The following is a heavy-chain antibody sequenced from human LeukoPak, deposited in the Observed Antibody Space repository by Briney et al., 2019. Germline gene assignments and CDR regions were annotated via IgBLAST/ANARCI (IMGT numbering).Heavy chain of an antibody. CDR2: INSNSGDT. CDR1: GYTFTDYY. D-gene: IGHD6-19*01. Sequence: GPSVQLSCKASGYTFTDYYLHWVRQAPGQGLEWMGWINSNSGDTHYAQKFQGRVTMTRDTSISTAYMELSRLTSDDTALYYCARVVAVPGDDYWGEGTLVTVSS. J-gene: IGHJ4*02. CDR3: ARVVAVPGDDY. V-gene: IGHV1-2*02.